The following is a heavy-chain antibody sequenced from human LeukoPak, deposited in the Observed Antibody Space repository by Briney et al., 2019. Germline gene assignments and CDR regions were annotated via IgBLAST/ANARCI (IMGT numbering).Heavy chain of an antibody. J-gene: IGHJ4*02. CDR1: YY. CDR3: ARAPRVAATGTLGY. V-gene: IGHV4-34*01. CDR2: INHSGST. Sequence: YYWSXIRQPPGKGXEWIGEINHSGSTNYNPSLKSRVTTSVDTSKNQFSLKLSPVTAADTAVYYCARAPRVAATGTLGYWGQGTLVTVSS. D-gene: IGHD2-15*01.